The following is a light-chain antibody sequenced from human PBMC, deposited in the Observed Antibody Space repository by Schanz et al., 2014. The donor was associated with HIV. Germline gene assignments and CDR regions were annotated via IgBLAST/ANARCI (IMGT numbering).Light chain of an antibody. Sequence: QSVLTQPPSVSGAPGQRVTISCTGSNSNIGAGYAVHWYQQLPGTAPKLLISDNFNRPSGVPDRFSGSKSDTSASLAITGLQADDEAHYYCQSYDSSLRSVVFGGGTKLTVL. J-gene: IGLJ2*01. V-gene: IGLV1-40*01. CDR3: QSYDSSLRSVV. CDR2: DNF. CDR1: NSNIGAGYA.